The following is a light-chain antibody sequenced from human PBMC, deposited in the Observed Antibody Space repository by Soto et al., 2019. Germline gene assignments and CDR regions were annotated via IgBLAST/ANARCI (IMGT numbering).Light chain of an antibody. V-gene: IGLV1-40*01. CDR1: SSNIGAGYD. Sequence: QSVLTQPPAVSGAPGQRVTISCTGSSSNIGAGYDVHWYQQLPATAPKLLIYGNSNRPSGVPDRFYGSKSGTSASLAITGLQAEDEADYYCQSYGSSLSGYVFGSGTKLTFL. CDR2: GNS. CDR3: QSYGSSLSGYV. J-gene: IGLJ1*01.